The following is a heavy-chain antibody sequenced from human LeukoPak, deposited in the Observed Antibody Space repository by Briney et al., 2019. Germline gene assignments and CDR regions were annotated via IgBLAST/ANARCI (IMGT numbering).Heavy chain of an antibody. J-gene: IGHJ4*02. CDR2: IYSGGST. D-gene: IGHD3-22*01. CDR1: GFTVSSNY. CDR3: AKDRHSSGYLGRGFDY. V-gene: IGHV3-53*01. Sequence: GGSLRLSCAASGFTVSSNYMSWVRQAPGKGLEWVSVIYSGGSTYYADSVKGRFTISGDNSKNTLYLQMNSLRAEDTAVYYCAKDRHSSGYLGRGFDYWGQGTLVTVSS.